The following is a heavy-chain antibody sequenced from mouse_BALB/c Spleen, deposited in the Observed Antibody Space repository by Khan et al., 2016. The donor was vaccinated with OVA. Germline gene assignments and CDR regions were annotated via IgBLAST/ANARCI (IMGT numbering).Heavy chain of an antibody. V-gene: IGHV7-3*02. CDR2: IRKKASGYTT. J-gene: IGHJ3*01. Sequence: EVELVESGGGLVEPGGSLRLSCATSGFTFSDYYMSWVRQPPGTALEWLGFIRKKASGYTTESSASVKGRFTISRDNSHSFLYLQLNSLRAEDSATYYCARVDNGYWFAYWGQGTLVTVSA. CDR3: ARVDNGYWFAY. D-gene: IGHD1-2*01. CDR1: GFTFSDYY.